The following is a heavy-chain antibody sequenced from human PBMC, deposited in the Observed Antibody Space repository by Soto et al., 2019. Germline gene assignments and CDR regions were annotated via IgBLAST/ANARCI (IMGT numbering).Heavy chain of an antibody. V-gene: IGHV1-18*01. CDR2: ISPKSGNI. J-gene: IGHJ6*02. Sequence: QVHLVQSGAEVNKPGASVNVSCKTSGYTFTSNGISWVRQAPGQGLEWMGWISPKSGNIKYAQKFQGRVIMTTDTSTSTAYMELRSLRSDDTAVYYCVKDRDSNSWPSRDVWGPGTTVTVSS. D-gene: IGHD3-22*01. CDR3: VKDRDSNSWPSRDV. CDR1: GYTFTSNG.